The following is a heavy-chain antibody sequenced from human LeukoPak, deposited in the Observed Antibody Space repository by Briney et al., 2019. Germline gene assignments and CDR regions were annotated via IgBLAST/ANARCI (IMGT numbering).Heavy chain of an antibody. CDR3: ARSLEVAGPLDY. Sequence: SESLSLTCIVSGGSVSSSGYYWGWIRQPPGKGLEWIGSIYYSGSTYYNPSLKSRVTISVDTSKNRFSLKVSSVTAADTAVYYCARSLEVAGPLDYWGQGTLVTVSS. V-gene: IGHV4-39*01. D-gene: IGHD6-19*01. CDR1: GGSVSSSGYY. CDR2: IYYSGST. J-gene: IGHJ4*02.